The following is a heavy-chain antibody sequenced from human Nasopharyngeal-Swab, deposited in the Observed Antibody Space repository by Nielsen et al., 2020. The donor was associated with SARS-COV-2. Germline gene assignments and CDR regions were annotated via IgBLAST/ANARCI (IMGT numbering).Heavy chain of an antibody. V-gene: IGHV3-13*01. J-gene: IGHJ6*03. Sequence: GGSLRLSCAASGFTFSSYDMHWVRQATGKGLEWVSAIGTAGDTYYPGSVKGRFTISRENAKNSLYLQMISLRAEDTAVYYCARALYCSSTSCYTPYYYYYYMDVWGKGTTVTVSS. CDR2: IGTAGDT. CDR3: ARALYCSSTSCYTPYYYYYYMDV. D-gene: IGHD2-2*02. CDR1: GFTFSSYD.